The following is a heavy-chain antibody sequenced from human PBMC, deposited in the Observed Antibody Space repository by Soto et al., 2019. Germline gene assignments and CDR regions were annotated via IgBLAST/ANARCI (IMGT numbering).Heavy chain of an antibody. V-gene: IGHV3-7*01. Sequence: GGSLRLSCAASGFTFSSYWMSWVRQAPGKGLEWVANIKQDGSEKYYVDSVKGRFTISRDNAKNSLYLQMNSLRAEDTAVYYCAREIGGSSSAYFDYWGQGTLVTVSS. CDR1: GFTFSSYW. CDR2: IKQDGSEK. CDR3: AREIGGSSSAYFDY. J-gene: IGHJ4*02. D-gene: IGHD6-6*01.